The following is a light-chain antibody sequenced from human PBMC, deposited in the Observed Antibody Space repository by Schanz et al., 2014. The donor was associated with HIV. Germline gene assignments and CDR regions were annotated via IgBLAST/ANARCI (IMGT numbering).Light chain of an antibody. CDR1: QGIGND. CDR2: AAS. CDR3: LQHNAYPLT. V-gene: IGKV1-17*01. J-gene: IGKJ5*01. Sequence: DIQMTQSPSSLSASVGDRVTITCRASQGIGNDLGWYQQRPGKAPKRLIYAASTLQSGVPSRFVGGGSGTEFTLTISGLQPEDFATYYCLQHNAYPLTCGQGTRLDI.